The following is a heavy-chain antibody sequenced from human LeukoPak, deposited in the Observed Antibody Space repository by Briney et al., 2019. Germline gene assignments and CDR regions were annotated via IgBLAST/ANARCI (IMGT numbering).Heavy chain of an antibody. D-gene: IGHD6-13*01. J-gene: IGHJ5*02. Sequence: VASVKVSCKASGYTFTSYDINWVRQATGQGLEWMGWMNPNSGNTGYAQKFQGRVTMTRNTSISTAYMELSSLRSEDTAVYYCARKRRYSSSWRGGNWFDPWGQGTLVTVSS. CDR3: ARKRRYSSSWRGGNWFDP. V-gene: IGHV1-8*01. CDR2: MNPNSGNT. CDR1: GYTFTSYD.